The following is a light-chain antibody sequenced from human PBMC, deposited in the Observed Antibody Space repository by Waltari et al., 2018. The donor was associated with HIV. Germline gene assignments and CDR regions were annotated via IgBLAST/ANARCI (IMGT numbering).Light chain of an antibody. CDR3: QQYGSSPCT. J-gene: IGKJ3*01. CDR1: QSVSKNY. Sequence: EIVLTQSPGTLSLSPGERATLSCRASQSVSKNYLAWYQQKSGQAPRLLIYGASSRATGIADRFSGSGSGTDFTLTISRLEPEDFAVYCQQYGSSPCTFGPGTKVDVK. CDR2: GAS. V-gene: IGKV3-20*01.